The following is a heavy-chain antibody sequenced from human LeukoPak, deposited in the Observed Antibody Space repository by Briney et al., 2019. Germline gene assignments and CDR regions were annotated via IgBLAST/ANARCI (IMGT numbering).Heavy chain of an antibody. CDR1: GFTFSSYW. V-gene: IGHV3-7*01. Sequence: GGSLRLSCAASGFTFSSYWMTWVRQAPGKGLERVANMIQDGDGKYFVDSVKGRFTVSRDNAKNSLYLQMNSLRVEDTGVYYCARHFYGYFDSWGQGTLVTVSS. D-gene: IGHD2/OR15-2a*01. CDR2: MIQDGDGK. CDR3: ARHFYGYFDS. J-gene: IGHJ4*02.